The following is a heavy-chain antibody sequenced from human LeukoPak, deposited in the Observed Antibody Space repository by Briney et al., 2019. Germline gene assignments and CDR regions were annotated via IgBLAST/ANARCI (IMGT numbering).Heavy chain of an antibody. D-gene: IGHD3-10*01. CDR1: GGSISSYY. CDR2: IYYSGST. Sequence: SETLSLTCTASGGSISSYYWSWIRQPPGKGLEWIGYIYYSGSTNYNPSLKSRVTISVDTSKNQSSLKLSSVTAADTAVYYCASSSGSYYPFDYWGQGTLVTVSS. V-gene: IGHV4-59*01. CDR3: ASSSGSYYPFDY. J-gene: IGHJ4*02.